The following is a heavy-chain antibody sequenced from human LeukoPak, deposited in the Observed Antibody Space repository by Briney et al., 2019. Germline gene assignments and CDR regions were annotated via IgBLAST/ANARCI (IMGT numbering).Heavy chain of an antibody. CDR3: AHRRSIAVAKVFDY. CDR1: GVSPSSSGVG. D-gene: IGHD6-13*01. Sequence: SGPTLVNPTQTLTLTCTFSGVSPSSSGVGVGWIRQPPGKALEWLALIYWDDDKRYSPSLKNRLTITKDTSKNEVVLTMTNMDPVDTATYYCAHRRSIAVAKVFDYWGQGTLVTVSS. CDR2: IYWDDDK. J-gene: IGHJ4*02. V-gene: IGHV2-5*02.